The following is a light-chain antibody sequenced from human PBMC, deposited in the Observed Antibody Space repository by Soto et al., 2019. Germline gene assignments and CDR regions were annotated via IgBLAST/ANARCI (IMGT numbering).Light chain of an antibody. CDR1: NSDVGGYNY. CDR2: DVS. V-gene: IGLV2-11*01. J-gene: IGLJ3*02. Sequence: QPVLTQPRSVSGSPGQSVTISCTGTNSDVGGYNYVSWYQQHPGKAPKLMIYDVSKRPSGVPDRFSGSKSGNTASLTISGLQAEDEADYYCCSYAGSYTLVFGGGTKLTVL. CDR3: CSYAGSYTLV.